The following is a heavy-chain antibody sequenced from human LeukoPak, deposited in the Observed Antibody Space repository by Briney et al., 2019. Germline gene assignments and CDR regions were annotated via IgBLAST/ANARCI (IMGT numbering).Heavy chain of an antibody. Sequence: GESLKISCKGSGYIFSSYWIGWVRQMPGKGLEWMGIIYPGDSDTRYRSSFQGQVTISADKSINTAYLQWSSLKASDTAMYYCASRVKEVGAFDYWGQGTLVTVSS. CDR3: ASRVKEVGAFDY. D-gene: IGHD1-26*01. CDR2: IYPGDSDT. J-gene: IGHJ4*02. V-gene: IGHV5-51*01. CDR1: GYIFSSYW.